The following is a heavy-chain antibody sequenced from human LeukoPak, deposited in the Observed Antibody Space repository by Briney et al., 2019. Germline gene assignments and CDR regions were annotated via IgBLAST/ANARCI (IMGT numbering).Heavy chain of an antibody. CDR1: GGSISSGGYY. D-gene: IGHD5-18*01. V-gene: IGHV4-30-2*01. CDR2: IYHSGST. CDR3: ARGYTAMSRNYYYGMDV. Sequence: PSETLSLTCTVSGGSISSGGYYWSWIRQPPGKGLEWIGYIYHSGSTYYNPSLKSRVTISVDTSKNQFSLKLRSVTAADTAVYYCARGYTAMSRNYYYGMDVWGQGTTVTVSS. J-gene: IGHJ6*02.